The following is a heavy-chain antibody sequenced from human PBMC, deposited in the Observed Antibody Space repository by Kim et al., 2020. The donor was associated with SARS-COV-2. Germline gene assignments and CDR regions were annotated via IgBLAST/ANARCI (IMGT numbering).Heavy chain of an antibody. CDR3: ARDDLATPGAAFDI. Sequence: KYSEKVQGRVTITRDTSASTAYMELSSLNSEDTGFYDCARDDLATPGAAFDIWGQGTLVTVSS. D-gene: IGHD7-27*01. J-gene: IGHJ3*02. V-gene: IGHV1-3*01.